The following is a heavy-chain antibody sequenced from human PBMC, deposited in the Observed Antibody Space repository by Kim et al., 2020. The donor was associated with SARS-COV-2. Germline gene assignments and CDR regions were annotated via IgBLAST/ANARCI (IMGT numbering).Heavy chain of an antibody. CDR2: ISGSSGNI. V-gene: IGHV3-9*01. D-gene: IGHD3-16*01. J-gene: IGHJ4*03. CDR1: GFSFNGFT. CDR3: AKDMSGANGGTNCYFD. Sequence: GGSLRLSCAASGFSFNGFTMHWVRQAPGKGLEWVSGISGSSGNIDYADSVKGRFTISRDNSKNSLSLQMKSLTVEDTALYYCAKDMSGANGGTNCYFD.